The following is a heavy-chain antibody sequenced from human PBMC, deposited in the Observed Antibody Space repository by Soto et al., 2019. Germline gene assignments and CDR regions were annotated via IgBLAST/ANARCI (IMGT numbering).Heavy chain of an antibody. V-gene: IGHV3-66*01. CDR2: IYSGGST. Sequence: EVQLVESGGGLVQPGGSLRLSCAASGFTVSSNYMSGVRQAPGKGLEWVSVIYSGGSTYYADSVKGRFTISRDNSKNTLSLQMNSLRAEDTAVYYCAREHRVFGAFDIWGQGTMVTVSS. CDR3: AREHRVFGAFDI. D-gene: IGHD3-16*02. CDR1: GFTVSSNY. J-gene: IGHJ3*02.